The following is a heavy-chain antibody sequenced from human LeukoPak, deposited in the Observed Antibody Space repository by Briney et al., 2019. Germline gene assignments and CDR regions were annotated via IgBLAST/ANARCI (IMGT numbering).Heavy chain of an antibody. CDR1: GFSFNRYD. J-gene: IGHJ4*02. D-gene: IGHD2-2*01. V-gene: IGHV3-23*01. Sequence: GGSLRLSCAASGFSFNRYDMSWVRQAPGKGREGVSAISGSGGSTYYADSVKGRFTISRDNSKNSLYLQMNSLRAEDTAVYYCARGVVPAANEGFDYWGQGTLVTVSS. CDR3: ARGVVPAANEGFDY. CDR2: ISGSGGST.